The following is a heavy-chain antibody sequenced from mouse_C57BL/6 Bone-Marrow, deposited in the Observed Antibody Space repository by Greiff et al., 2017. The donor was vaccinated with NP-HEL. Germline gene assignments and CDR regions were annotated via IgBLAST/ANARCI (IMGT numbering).Heavy chain of an antibody. CDR3: ARDLTVYAMDY. D-gene: IGHD4-1*01. V-gene: IGHV1-69*01. Sequence: QVQLQQPGAELVMPGASVKLSCKASGYTFTSYWMHWVKQRPGQGLEWSGEIDPSDSYTNYNQKFKGKSTLTVDKSSSTAYMQLSSLTSEDSAVYYCARDLTVYAMDYWGQGTSVTVSS. J-gene: IGHJ4*01. CDR1: GYTFTSYW. CDR2: IDPSDSYT.